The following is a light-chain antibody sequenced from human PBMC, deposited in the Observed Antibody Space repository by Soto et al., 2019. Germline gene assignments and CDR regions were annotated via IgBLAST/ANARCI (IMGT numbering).Light chain of an antibody. V-gene: IGKV3-15*01. J-gene: IGKJ4*01. CDR1: ESVSTN. Sequence: EVVMTQSPASLSVSPGERATLSCRASESVSTNLAWYQQKPGQPPRLLIYAASTRATGVPARVSGSGSGTEFTLTISSLESEDFAVYYCQQYDIATGFGGGTKVEIK. CDR3: QQYDIATG. CDR2: AAS.